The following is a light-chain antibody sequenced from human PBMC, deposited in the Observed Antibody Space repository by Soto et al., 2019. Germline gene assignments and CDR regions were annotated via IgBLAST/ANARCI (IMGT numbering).Light chain of an antibody. V-gene: IGKV1-27*01. CDR3: QKYSSAPWT. Sequence: DIQMTQSPSSLSASVGDRVTISCRASQGIANYLAWYQQKQGKVPELLIYAASTLHSGVPSRFSGSGSGTDFTLTIIILQPEDVASYYCQKYSSAPWTFGQGIKVEIK. J-gene: IGKJ1*01. CDR2: AAS. CDR1: QGIANY.